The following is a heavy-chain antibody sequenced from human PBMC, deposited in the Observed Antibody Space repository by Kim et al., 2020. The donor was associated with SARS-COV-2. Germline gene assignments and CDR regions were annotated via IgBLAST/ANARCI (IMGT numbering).Heavy chain of an antibody. CDR2: IRSKAYGGTT. CDR3: TSFGYNYGIGGYYYYGMDV. Sequence: GGSLRLSCTASGFTFGDYAMSWVRQAPGKGLEWVGFIRSKAYGGTTEYAASVKGRFTISRDDSKSIAYLQMNSLKTEDTAVYYCTSFGYNYGIGGYYYYGMDVWGQGTTVTVSS. V-gene: IGHV3-49*04. D-gene: IGHD5-18*01. J-gene: IGHJ6*02. CDR1: GFTFGDYA.